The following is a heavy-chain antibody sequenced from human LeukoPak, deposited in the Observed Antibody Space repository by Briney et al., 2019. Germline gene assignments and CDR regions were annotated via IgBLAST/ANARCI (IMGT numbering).Heavy chain of an antibody. J-gene: IGHJ4*02. CDR3: ASGYSSTWYWYFDY. V-gene: IGHV3-48*02. D-gene: IGHD6-13*01. CDR1: GFSFSSYA. CDR2: ISSSSNTI. Sequence: GGSLRLSCAASGFSFSSYAMSWVRQAPGKGLEWVSYISSSSNTIYYADSVKGRFTISRDNAKNSLYLQMNSLRDEDTAVYYCASGYSSTWYWYFDYWGQGTLVTVSS.